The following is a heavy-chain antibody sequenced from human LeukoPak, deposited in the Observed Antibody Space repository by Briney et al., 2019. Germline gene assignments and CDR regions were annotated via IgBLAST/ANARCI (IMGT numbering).Heavy chain of an antibody. CDR3: ARDWGYSYNYFDY. D-gene: IGHD5-18*01. CDR1: GDSISSSSW. V-gene: IGHV4-4*02. J-gene: IGHJ4*02. CDR2: IYHGGTT. Sequence: SGTLSLTCAVSGDSISSSSWWSWVRQPPGKGLEWIGEIYHGGTTNYNPSLKSRVTISVDKSKNQFSLKLRSVTAADTAVYYCARDWGYSYNYFDYWGQGTLVTVSS.